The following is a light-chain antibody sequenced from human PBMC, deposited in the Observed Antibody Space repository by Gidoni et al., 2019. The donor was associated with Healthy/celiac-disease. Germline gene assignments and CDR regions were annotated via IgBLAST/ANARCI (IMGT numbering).Light chain of an antibody. CDR2: GNS. CDR1: SSNIGAGYD. Sequence: QSVLTQPPSVSGAPGQRVTIPCTGSSSNIGAGYDVHWYQQLPGTAPKLLIYGNSNRPSGVPDRFSGSKSGTSASLAITGLQAEDEADYYCQSYDSSLSGWVFGGGTKLTVX. CDR3: QSYDSSLSGWV. J-gene: IGLJ3*02. V-gene: IGLV1-40*01.